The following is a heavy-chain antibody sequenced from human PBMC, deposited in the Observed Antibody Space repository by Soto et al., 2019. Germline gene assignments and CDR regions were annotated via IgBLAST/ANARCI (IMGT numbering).Heavy chain of an antibody. CDR1: GGSIIDDTYY. V-gene: IGHV4-39*01. J-gene: IGHJ5*02. D-gene: IGHD2-2*01. CDR3: ARLHCDSPNCVPLDP. Sequence: SETLSLTCTVSGGSIIDDTYYWGWIRQPPGKGLEWIGSIYYSGTSSYNPSLKSRVTMSVDTSKKQLSLRLRSVTAADTAVYYCARLHCDSPNCVPLDPWGQGTLVTVSS. CDR2: IYYSGTS.